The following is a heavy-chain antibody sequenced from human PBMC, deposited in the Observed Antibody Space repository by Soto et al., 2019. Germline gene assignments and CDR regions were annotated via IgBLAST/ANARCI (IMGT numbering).Heavy chain of an antibody. D-gene: IGHD4-17*01. CDR1: GVSFSVYY. J-gene: IGHJ4*02. Sequence: EAQCGTCTVYGVSFSVYYGSWIRQPPGKGQEWIGEINHSGSTNYNPSLKSRVTISVDTSKNQFSLKLSSVTAADTAVYYCARDSTVVTPGGFDYWGQGTLVTVSS. V-gene: IGHV4-34*01. CDR2: INHSGST. CDR3: ARDSTVVTPGGFDY.